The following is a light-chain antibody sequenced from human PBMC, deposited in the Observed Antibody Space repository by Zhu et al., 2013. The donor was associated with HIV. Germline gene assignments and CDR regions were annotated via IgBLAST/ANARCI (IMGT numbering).Light chain of an antibody. V-gene: IGLV2-14*01. J-gene: IGLJ2*01. Sequence: QSALTQPASVSGSPGQSITISCTGTSSDVGNYKYVSWYQQHPGKAPKLMIYEVSNRPSGVSNRFSGSKSGNTASLTISGLQAEDEADYYCSSYTTSITPHVVFGGGTKLTVL. CDR3: SSYTTSITPHVV. CDR1: SSDVGNYKY. CDR2: EVS.